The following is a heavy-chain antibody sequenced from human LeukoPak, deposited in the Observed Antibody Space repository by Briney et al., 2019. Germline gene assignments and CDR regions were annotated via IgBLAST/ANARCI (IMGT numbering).Heavy chain of an antibody. V-gene: IGHV3-64*01. CDR3: ARGRNLWFGELLSQNWFDP. Sequence: GSLRLSCAASGFTFSSYAMHWVRQAPGKGLEYVSAISSNGGSTYYANSVKGRFTISRDNSKNTLYLQMGSLRAEDMAVYYCARGRNLWFGELLSQNWFDPWGQGTLVTVSS. D-gene: IGHD3-10*01. CDR1: GFTFSSYA. CDR2: ISSNGGST. J-gene: IGHJ5*02.